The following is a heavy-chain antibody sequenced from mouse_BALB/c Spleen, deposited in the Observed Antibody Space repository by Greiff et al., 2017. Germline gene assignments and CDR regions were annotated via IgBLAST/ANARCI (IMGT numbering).Heavy chain of an antibody. CDR3: AKHYYGSSPYWYFDV. CDR2: ISYSGST. Sequence: EVKLVESGPGLVKPSQSLSLTCTVTGYSITSDYAWNWIRQFPGNKLEWMGYISYSGSTSYNPSLKSRISITRDTSKNQFFLQLNSVTTEDTATYYCAKHYYGSSPYWYFDVWGAGTTVTVSS. D-gene: IGHD1-1*01. V-gene: IGHV3-2*02. J-gene: IGHJ1*01. CDR1: GYSITSDYA.